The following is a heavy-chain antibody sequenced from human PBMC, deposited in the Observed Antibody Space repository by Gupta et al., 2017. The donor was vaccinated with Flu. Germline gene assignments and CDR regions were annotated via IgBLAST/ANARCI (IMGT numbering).Heavy chain of an antibody. D-gene: IGHD6-13*01. CDR3: AKGEGDGSSLENWFDP. CDR2: ISWNSGSI. V-gene: IGHV3-9*01. Sequence: YAMHWVRQAPGKGLEWVSGISWNSGSIGYADSVKGRFTISRDNAKNSLYLQMNSLRAEDTALYYCAKGEGDGSSLENWFDPWGQGTLVTVSS. J-gene: IGHJ5*02. CDR1: YA.